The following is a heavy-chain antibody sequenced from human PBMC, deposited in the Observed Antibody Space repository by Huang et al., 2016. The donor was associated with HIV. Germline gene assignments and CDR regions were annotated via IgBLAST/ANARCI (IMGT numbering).Heavy chain of an antibody. D-gene: IGHD2-15*01. CDR2: MSYDGRSQ. CDR3: AKESRWFSDFDH. CDR1: GFKLSGFG. V-gene: IGHV3-30*18. J-gene: IGHJ4*02. Sequence: QVHLVESGGGVVQPGGSLSLSCAASGFKLSGFGMHWVRQAPGKGREWVAVMSYDGRSQFDTDSVKGRFTISRDNSDNTLSLQMKGLRPDDTAVYYCAKESRWFSDFDHWGQGVLVSVSS.